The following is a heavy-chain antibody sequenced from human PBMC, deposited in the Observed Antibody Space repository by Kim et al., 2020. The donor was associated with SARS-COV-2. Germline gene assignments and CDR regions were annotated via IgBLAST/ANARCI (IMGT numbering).Heavy chain of an antibody. J-gene: IGHJ6*02. V-gene: IGHV3-30*03. CDR3: ARESGSGSYYAWTYYYYGMDV. Sequence: GGSLRLSCAASGFTFSSYGMHWVRQAPGKGLEWVAFISYDGSNKYYADSVKGRFTISRDNSKNKLYLQMNSLRAEDTAVYYCARESGSGSYYAWTYYYYGMDVWGQGTTVTVSS. D-gene: IGHD3-10*01. CDR2: ISYDGSNK. CDR1: GFTFSSYG.